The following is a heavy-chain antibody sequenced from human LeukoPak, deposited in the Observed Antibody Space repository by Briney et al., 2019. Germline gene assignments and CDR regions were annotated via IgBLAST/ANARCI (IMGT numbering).Heavy chain of an antibody. CDR2: ISSSGSTI. V-gene: IGHV3-48*03. CDR3: ARDDIAAAATGAFDI. J-gene: IGHJ3*02. D-gene: IGHD6-13*01. Sequence: GGSLRLSCAASGFTFSSYEMNWVRQAPGKGLEWVSYISSSGSTIYYADSVKGRFTISRDNAKNSLYLQMSSLRAEDTAVYYCARDDIAAAATGAFDIWGQGTMVTVSS. CDR1: GFTFSSYE.